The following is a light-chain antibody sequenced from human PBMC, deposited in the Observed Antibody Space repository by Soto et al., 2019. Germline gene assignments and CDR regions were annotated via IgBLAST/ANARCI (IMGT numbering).Light chain of an antibody. Sequence: EIVMTESPATLTVSPGERATLSCRAGQSVSSNLAWYQQKPGQAPRLLIYDASNRAAGIPARFSGSGSGTDFTPTISSLEPEDFAIYYCQQRQYWPPITFCQVTRLEIK. CDR2: DAS. J-gene: IGKJ5*01. CDR1: QSVSSN. CDR3: QQRQYWPPIT. V-gene: IGKV3-11*01.